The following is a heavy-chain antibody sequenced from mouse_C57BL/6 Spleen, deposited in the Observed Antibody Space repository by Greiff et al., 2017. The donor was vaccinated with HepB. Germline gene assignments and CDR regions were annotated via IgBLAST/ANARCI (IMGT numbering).Heavy chain of an antibody. CDR2: ISSGSSTI. J-gene: IGHJ4*01. CDR1: GFTFSDYG. Sequence: EVKLVESGGGLVKPGGSLKLSCAASGFTFSDYGMHWVRQAPEKGLEWVAYISSGSSTIYYADTVKGRFTIARDNAKNTLFLQMTSLRSEDTAMYYCARDAMDDWGQGTAGTVSS. CDR3: ARDAMDD. V-gene: IGHV5-17*01.